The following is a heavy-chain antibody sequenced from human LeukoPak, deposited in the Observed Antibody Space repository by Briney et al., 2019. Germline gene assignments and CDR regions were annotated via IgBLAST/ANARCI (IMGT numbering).Heavy chain of an antibody. CDR1: GYTFTSFS. Sequence: GASVKVSCKVSGYTFTSFSMHWVRQAPGQGLEWMGIINPSGGSTSYAQKFQGRVTMTRDTSTSTVYMELSSLRSEDTAVYYCARDTRPKSWFDPWGQGTLVTVSS. CDR3: ARDTRPKSWFDP. J-gene: IGHJ5*02. V-gene: IGHV1-46*01. CDR2: INPSGGST.